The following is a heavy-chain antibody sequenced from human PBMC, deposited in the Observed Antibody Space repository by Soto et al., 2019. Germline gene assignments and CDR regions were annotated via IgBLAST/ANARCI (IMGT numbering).Heavy chain of an antibody. Sequence: QVQLVQSGAEVKKPGASVKVSCKASGYTFTSYDINWVRQATGQGLEGMGWMNPNSGNTGYAQKCQGRVTMTRNTSISTAYMELSSLRSENTAVYYCPREAAALGNDYWGQGTLVTVSS. CDR1: GYTFTSYD. V-gene: IGHV1-8*01. CDR2: MNPNSGNT. J-gene: IGHJ4*02. CDR3: PREAAALGNDY. D-gene: IGHD2-2*01.